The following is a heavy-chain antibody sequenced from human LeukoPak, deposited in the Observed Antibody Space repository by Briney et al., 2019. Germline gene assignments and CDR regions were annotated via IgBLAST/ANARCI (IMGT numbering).Heavy chain of an antibody. CDR2: ISHDGSHE. Sequence: GGSLRLSCAASRFTFRSYGLHWVRQAPGRGLEWVAVISHDGSHEYYADSVKGRFSISRDNSKNTLFLQINSLKTEDTAVYFCARAGALMEQIVVVTLDCWGQGTLVTVSS. CDR1: RFTFRSYG. CDR3: ARAGALMEQIVVVTLDC. V-gene: IGHV3-30*03. D-gene: IGHD1-26*01. J-gene: IGHJ4*02.